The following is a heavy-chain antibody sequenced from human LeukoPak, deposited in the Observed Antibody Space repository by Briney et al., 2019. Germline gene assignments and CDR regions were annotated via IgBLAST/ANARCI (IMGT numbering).Heavy chain of an antibody. CDR1: GYTFTGYY. J-gene: IGHJ5*02. CDR2: INPNSGGT. D-gene: IGHD3-22*01. V-gene: IGHV1-2*02. CDR3: ARVRDYYDSSGPRNTWFDP. Sequence: ASVKVSCKASGYTFTGYYMHWVRQAPGQGLEWMGWINPNSGGTNYAQKFQGRVTMTRDTSISTAYMELSRLRSDDTAVYYCARVRDYYDSSGPRNTWFDPWGQGTLVTVSS.